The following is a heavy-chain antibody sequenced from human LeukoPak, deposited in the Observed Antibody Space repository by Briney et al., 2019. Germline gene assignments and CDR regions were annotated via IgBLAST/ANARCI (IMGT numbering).Heavy chain of an antibody. Sequence: GGSLRLSCAASGFTFIPYAIHWVRQAPGKGLEWVAVISSDGNDKYYADSVKGRFTISRDNSKNTLFLQMNSLRAEDTAVYYCAKDWAGSQAIDFDYWGQGTLVTVSS. J-gene: IGHJ4*02. CDR2: ISSDGNDK. V-gene: IGHV3-30-3*01. D-gene: IGHD3-10*01. CDR1: GFTFIPYA. CDR3: AKDWAGSQAIDFDY.